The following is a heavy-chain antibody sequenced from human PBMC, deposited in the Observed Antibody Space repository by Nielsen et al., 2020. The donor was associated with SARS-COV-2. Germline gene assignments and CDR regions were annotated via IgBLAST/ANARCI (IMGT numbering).Heavy chain of an antibody. CDR1: GFTFSSYG. D-gene: IGHD5-24*01. CDR2: IWYDGSNK. V-gene: IGHV3-33*01. Sequence: GEPLKISCAASGFTFSSYGMHWVRQAPGKGLEWVAVIWYDGSNKYYADSVKGRFTISRDNSKNTLYLQMNSLRAEDTAVYYCARGGDGHFDYWGQGTLVTVSS. CDR3: ARGGDGHFDY. J-gene: IGHJ4*02.